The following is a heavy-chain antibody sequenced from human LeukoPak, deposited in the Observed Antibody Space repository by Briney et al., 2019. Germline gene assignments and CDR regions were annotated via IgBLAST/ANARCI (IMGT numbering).Heavy chain of an antibody. D-gene: IGHD4-17*01. CDR2: TNPNSGGT. V-gene: IGHV1-2*02. CDR1: GYTFTGYY. CDR3: ARATPTTVTTFDY. J-gene: IGHJ4*02. Sequence: ASVKVSCKASGYTFTGYYMHWVRQVPGQGLEWMGWTNPNSGGTNYAQKFQGRVTMTRDTSISTAYMELSRLRSDDTAVYYCARATPTTVTTFDYWGQGTLVTVSS.